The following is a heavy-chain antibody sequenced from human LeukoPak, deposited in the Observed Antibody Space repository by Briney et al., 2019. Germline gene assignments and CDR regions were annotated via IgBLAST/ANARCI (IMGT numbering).Heavy chain of an antibody. Sequence: GGSLRLSCAASGFTFSSYAMSWVRQAPGKGLEWVSAISGSGGSTYYADSVKGRFIISRDNSKNTLYLQMNSLRAEDTAVYYCAKDSFAEVSAEPPGDYWGQGTLVTVSS. CDR2: ISGSGGST. D-gene: IGHD1-14*01. V-gene: IGHV3-23*01. J-gene: IGHJ4*02. CDR3: AKDSFAEVSAEPPGDY. CDR1: GFTFSSYA.